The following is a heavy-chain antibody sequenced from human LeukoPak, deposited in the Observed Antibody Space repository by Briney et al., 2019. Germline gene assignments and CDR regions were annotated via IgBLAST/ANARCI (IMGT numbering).Heavy chain of an antibody. CDR2: MSAGGGTT. J-gene: IGHJ4*02. CDR1: GFTFSSYA. CDR3: AKRLVYSSSRYYFDD. Sequence: GGSLRLSCAASGFTFSSYAMSWVRQAPGKGLEWVSAMSAGGGTTYYADSVKGRFIISRDNSKNTLYLQMNSLRDEDTAVYYCAKRLVYSSSRYYFDDWGQGTQVTVSS. V-gene: IGHV3-23*01. D-gene: IGHD6-13*01.